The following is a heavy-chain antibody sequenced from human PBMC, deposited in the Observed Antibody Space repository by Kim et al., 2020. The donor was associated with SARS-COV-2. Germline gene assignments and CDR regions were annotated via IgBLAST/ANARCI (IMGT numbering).Heavy chain of an antibody. V-gene: IGHV1-46*01. D-gene: IGHD4-4*01. J-gene: IGHJ4*02. Sequence: AQKGQGRVNMTRDKSTSKVYMELSSMGSEDTAVYYCARGDTVTTRGSFDYWGQGTLVTVSS. CDR3: ARGDTVTTRGSFDY.